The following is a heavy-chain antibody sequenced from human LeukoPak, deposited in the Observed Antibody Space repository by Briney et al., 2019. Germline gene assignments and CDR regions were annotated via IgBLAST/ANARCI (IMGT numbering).Heavy chain of an antibody. D-gene: IGHD2-15*01. CDR3: AREWTSRYCSGGSCYNYYYGMDV. Sequence: GGSLRLSCAASGFTFSSYDMHWVRQATGKGLEWVSAIGTAGDTYYPGSVKGRFTISRENAKNSLYLQMNSLRAGDTAVYYCAREWTSRYCSGGSCYNYYYGMDVWGQGPRSPSP. J-gene: IGHJ6*02. V-gene: IGHV3-13*01. CDR1: GFTFSSYD. CDR2: IGTAGDT.